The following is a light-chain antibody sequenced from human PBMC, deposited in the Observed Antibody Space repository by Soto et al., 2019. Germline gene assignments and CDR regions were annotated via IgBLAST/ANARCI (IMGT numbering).Light chain of an antibody. CDR1: QSVSNY. Sequence: EIVLTQSPATLSLSPGERATLSCWASQSVSNYLAWYQQKPGQAPRLLVYDVSNRATGIPARFSGSGSGTDLTLTISSLEPEDFAVYYCQHRANWPLNFGGGSQVEIK. V-gene: IGKV3-11*01. J-gene: IGKJ4*01. CDR2: DVS. CDR3: QHRANWPLN.